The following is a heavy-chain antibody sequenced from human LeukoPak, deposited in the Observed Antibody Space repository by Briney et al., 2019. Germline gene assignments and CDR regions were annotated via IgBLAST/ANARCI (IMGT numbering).Heavy chain of an antibody. Sequence: RSETLSLTCTVSGGSISSGGYYWSWIRQHPGKGLGWIGYIYYSESTYYNPSLKSRVTISVDTSKNQFSLKLSSVTAADTAVYYCARGAYDLFFDYWGQGTLVTVSS. CDR3: ARGAYDLFFDY. V-gene: IGHV4-31*03. CDR1: GGSISSGGYY. J-gene: IGHJ4*02. D-gene: IGHD5-12*01. CDR2: IYYSEST.